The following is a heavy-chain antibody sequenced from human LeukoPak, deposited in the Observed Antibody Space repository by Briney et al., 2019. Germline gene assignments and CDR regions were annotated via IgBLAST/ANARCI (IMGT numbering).Heavy chain of an antibody. D-gene: IGHD3-22*01. CDR1: GGSFSGYY. CDR2: INHSGST. CDR3: ARVMDYYDSSGGY. V-gene: IGHV4-34*01. Sequence: PSETLSLTCAVYGGSFSGYYWSWIRQPPGKGLEWIGEINHSGSTNYNPSLKSRVTISVDTSKNQFSLKLSSVTAADTAVYYCARVMDYYDSSGGYWGQGTLVTASS. J-gene: IGHJ4*02.